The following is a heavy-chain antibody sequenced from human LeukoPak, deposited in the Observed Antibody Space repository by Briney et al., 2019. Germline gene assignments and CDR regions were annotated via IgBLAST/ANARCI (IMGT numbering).Heavy chain of an antibody. CDR2: INLSGGST. V-gene: IGHV1-46*01. J-gene: IGHJ4*02. CDR3: ARDFNY. CDR1: GDTFTSYD. Sequence: ASVKVSCKASGDTFTSYDMHWVRQAPGQGLEWMGIINLSGGSTTYAQKFQGRVTISADKSTSTVYMELTGLTSEDTAVYFCARDFNYWGQGTLVTVSS.